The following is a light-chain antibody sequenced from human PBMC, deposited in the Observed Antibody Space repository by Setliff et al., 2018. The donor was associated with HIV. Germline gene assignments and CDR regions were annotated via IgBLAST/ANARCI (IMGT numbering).Light chain of an antibody. CDR1: NIGSKS. Sequence: SYELTQPPSVSVAPGKTDRITCGGNNIGSKSVHWYQQKPGQAPVVVIYYDNDRPSGIPERFSGSNSGNTSTLTISRVEAGDEADDYCQVLDRSSDPPCVFATGTKVTVL. J-gene: IGLJ1*01. V-gene: IGLV3-21*04. CDR2: YDN. CDR3: QVLDRSSDPPCV.